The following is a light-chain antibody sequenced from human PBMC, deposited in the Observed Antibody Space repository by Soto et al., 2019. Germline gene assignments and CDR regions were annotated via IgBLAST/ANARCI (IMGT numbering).Light chain of an antibody. Sequence: LTQPASVSGSPGQSITISCTGTSSDVGGYNYVSWYQQHPGKAPKLMIYEVSNRPSGVSNRFSGSKSGNTASLTISALQAEAEADYYCSSYTSSSTYVFGTGTKATVL. J-gene: IGLJ1*01. CDR3: SSYTSSSTYV. V-gene: IGLV2-14*01. CDR2: EVS. CDR1: SSDVGGYNY.